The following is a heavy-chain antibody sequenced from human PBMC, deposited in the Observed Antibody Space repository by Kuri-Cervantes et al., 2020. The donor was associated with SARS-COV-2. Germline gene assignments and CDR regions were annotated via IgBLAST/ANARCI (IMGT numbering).Heavy chain of an antibody. J-gene: IGHJ3*02. CDR3: ARSXPFRRLVVIXQGGAFDI. Sequence: ASVKVSXXASXXXXXGYYMHXVRQAPGQGLEWMXXFNPXGGGTKYAQKFQGWVTMTRDTSISTVYMXXSRLRSDDTAVYYCARSXPFRRLVVIXQGGAFDIWGQGTMVTVSS. V-gene: IGHV1-2*04. CDR2: FNPXGGGT. CDR1: XXXXXGYY. D-gene: IGHD3-22*01.